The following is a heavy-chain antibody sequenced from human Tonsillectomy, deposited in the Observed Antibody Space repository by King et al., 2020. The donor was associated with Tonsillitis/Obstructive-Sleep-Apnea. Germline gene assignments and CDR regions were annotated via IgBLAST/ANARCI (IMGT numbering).Heavy chain of an antibody. CDR2: IYYSGST. CDR1: GGSISSYY. Sequence: VQLQESGPGLVKPSETLSLTCTVSGGSISSYYWSWIRQPPGKGLEWDGYIYYSGSTNYNPSLKSRVTISVDTSKNQFSLKLSSLTAADTAVYYCAGLVSGYYSLTVWGQGTTVTVSS. V-gene: IGHV4-59*08. J-gene: IGHJ6*02. D-gene: IGHD3-22*01. CDR3: AGLVSGYYSLTV.